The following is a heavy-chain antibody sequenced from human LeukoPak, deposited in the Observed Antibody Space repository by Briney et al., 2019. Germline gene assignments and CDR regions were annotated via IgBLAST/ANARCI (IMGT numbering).Heavy chain of an antibody. Sequence: GGSLRLSCAASGITVSTNYMNWVRQAPGKGLEWVSVIYSSDKTNYADSVQGRFTISRDTSKNTVYLQMNSPRGEDTAVYYCAREIGYYFDNHASRLRGRFDVWGTGTTVIVSS. CDR3: AREIGYYFDNHASRLRGRFDV. CDR1: GITVSTNY. J-gene: IGHJ6*04. CDR2: IYSSDKT. D-gene: IGHD3-22*01. V-gene: IGHV3-53*01.